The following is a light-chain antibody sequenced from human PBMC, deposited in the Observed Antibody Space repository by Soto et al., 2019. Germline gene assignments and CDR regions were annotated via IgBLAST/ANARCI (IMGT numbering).Light chain of an antibody. CDR1: SSNIGSNY. CDR3: AAWDDSLSGGV. V-gene: IGLV1-47*02. J-gene: IGLJ1*01. CDR2: SNN. Sequence: QSVLTQPPSASGTPGQRVTISCSGSSSNIGSNYVYWYQQLPGTAPKLLIYSNNQRPSGVPDRFSGSKSGTSASLAISGLRSEDVADYYCAAWDDSLSGGVFGTGTKLTVL.